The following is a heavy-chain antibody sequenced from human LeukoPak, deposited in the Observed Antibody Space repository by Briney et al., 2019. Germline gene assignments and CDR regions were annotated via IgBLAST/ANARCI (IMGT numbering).Heavy chain of an antibody. V-gene: IGHV3-30*18. CDR2: ISYDGSNK. CDR1: GFTFSSYG. J-gene: IGHJ4*02. CDR3: AKDGGYSSGWGGQGHDY. Sequence: PGGSLRLSCAASGFTFSSYGMHWVRQAPGKGLEWVAIISYDGSNKYYADSVKGRFTISRDNSKDTLYLQMNSLRAEDTAVYYCAKDGGYSSGWGGQGHDYWGQGTLVTVSS. D-gene: IGHD6-19*01.